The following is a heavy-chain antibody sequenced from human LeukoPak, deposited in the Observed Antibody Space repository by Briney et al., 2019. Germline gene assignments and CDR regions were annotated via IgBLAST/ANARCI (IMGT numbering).Heavy chain of an antibody. CDR1: GFTFSNAW. D-gene: IGHD3-22*01. V-gene: IGHV3-15*01. CDR3: TTVGQSGYYDTSGYYYFDY. Sequence: GGSLRLSCAASGFTFSNAWMSWVRQAPGKGLEWVGRIKRKTDGGTTDYAAPVKGRFSISRDDSKNTLYLQMNSLKTEDTAVYYCTTVGQSGYYDTSGYYYFDYWGQGTLVTVSS. J-gene: IGHJ4*02. CDR2: IKRKTDGGTT.